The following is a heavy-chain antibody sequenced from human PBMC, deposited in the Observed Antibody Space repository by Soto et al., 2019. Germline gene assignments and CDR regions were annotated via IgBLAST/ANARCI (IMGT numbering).Heavy chain of an antibody. J-gene: IGHJ4*02. V-gene: IGHV1-8*01. CDR1: GYTFTSFD. CDR3: ARAYTWGVAVAGM. Sequence: QVQLVQSGAEVKKPGASVKVSCKASGYTFTSFDINWVRQATGQGLEWMGWMNPNSGNTGYAQKFQGRVTMTRNTAKRTAYMELSSLRSEDTAVYYCARAYTWGVAVAGMWGQGTLVTVSS. CDR2: MNPNSGNT. D-gene: IGHD6-19*01.